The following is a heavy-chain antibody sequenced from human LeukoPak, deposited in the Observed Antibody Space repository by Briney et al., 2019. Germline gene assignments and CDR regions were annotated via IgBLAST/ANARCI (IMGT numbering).Heavy chain of an antibody. CDR3: ARVLKDYGDIDYFQH. Sequence: PSETLSLTCAVYGGSFSGHYWSWIRQPPGKGLEWIGEINHSGSTNYNPSLKSRVTISVDTSKNQFSLKLSSVTAADTAVYYCARVLKDYGDIDYFQHWGQGTLVTVSS. CDR1: GGSFSGHY. D-gene: IGHD4-17*01. V-gene: IGHV4-34*01. J-gene: IGHJ1*01. CDR2: INHSGST.